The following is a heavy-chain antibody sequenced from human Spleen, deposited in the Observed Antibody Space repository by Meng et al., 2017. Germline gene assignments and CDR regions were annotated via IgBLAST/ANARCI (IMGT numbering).Heavy chain of an antibody. J-gene: IGHJ4*02. V-gene: IGHV4-61*01. CDR1: GGYVSSGSYY. D-gene: IGHD3-22*01. CDR3: ARESPTYYYDSSGFR. CDR2: IYYSGST. Sequence: LQAPAAGLVLPSETLSLTCTGSGGYVSSGSYYWSWIRQPPGKGLEWIGYIYYSGSTNYNPSLKSRVTISVDTSKNHFSLKLSSVTAADTAVYYCARESPTYYYDSSGFRWGQGTLVTVSS.